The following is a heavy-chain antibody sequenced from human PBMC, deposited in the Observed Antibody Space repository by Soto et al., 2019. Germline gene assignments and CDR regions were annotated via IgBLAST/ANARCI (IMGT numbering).Heavy chain of an antibody. CDR2: IYSGGST. D-gene: IGHD5-18*01. J-gene: IGHJ4*02. CDR3: ARGPRGYSYVFDY. Sequence: EVQLVETGGGLIQPGGSLRLSCAASGFTVSSNYMSWVRQAPGKGLEWVSVIYSGGSTYYADSVKGRFTISRDNSKNTLYLQMNSLRAEDTAVYYCARGPRGYSYVFDYWGQGTLVTVSS. CDR1: GFTVSSNY. V-gene: IGHV3-53*02.